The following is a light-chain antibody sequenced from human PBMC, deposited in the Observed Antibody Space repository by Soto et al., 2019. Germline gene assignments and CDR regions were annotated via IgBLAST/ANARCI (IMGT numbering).Light chain of an antibody. V-gene: IGKV3-15*01. CDR3: QQKKNWPPAT. CDR2: RTS. J-gene: IGKJ4*01. CDR1: QSISSN. Sequence: EIVMTQSPATLSVSPGERATLSCRASQSISSNLAWYQQKPGQAPRLLMFRTSSRATGFPARFSGSGSGTELNPTISSLQSKVLGVYYCQQKKNWPPATSGGGPKVETK.